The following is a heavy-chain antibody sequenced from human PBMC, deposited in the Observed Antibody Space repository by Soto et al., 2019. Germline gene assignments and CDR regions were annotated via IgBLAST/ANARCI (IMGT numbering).Heavy chain of an antibody. CDR2: VSGSGGST. J-gene: IGHJ4*02. Sequence: PGGSLRLSCAASGFTFSSYAMSWVRQAPGKGLEWVSGVSGSGGSTYCVDSVKGRFTISRDNSKNTLYLQMNSLRAEDTAVYYCASLPLGGDPSFDYWGQGTLVTVSS. CDR3: ASLPLGGDPSFDY. V-gene: IGHV3-23*01. D-gene: IGHD3-16*01. CDR1: GFTFSSYA.